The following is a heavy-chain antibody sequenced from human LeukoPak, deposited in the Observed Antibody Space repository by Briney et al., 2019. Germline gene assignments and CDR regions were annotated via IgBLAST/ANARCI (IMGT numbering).Heavy chain of an antibody. V-gene: IGHV4-59*01. CDR2: IYYSGST. D-gene: IGHD5-12*01. J-gene: IGHJ4*02. Sequence: SETLSLTCTVSGGSISSYYRNWIRQPPGKGLEWIGYIYYSGSTNYNPSLKSRVTISVDTSKNQFSLKLSSVTAADTAVHYCARTYGDNGYYLVGYWGQGTLVTVSS. CDR1: GGSISSYY. CDR3: ARTYGDNGYYLVGY.